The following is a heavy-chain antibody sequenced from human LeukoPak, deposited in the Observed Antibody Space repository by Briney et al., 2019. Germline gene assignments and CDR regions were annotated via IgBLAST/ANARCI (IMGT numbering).Heavy chain of an antibody. CDR3: ARRLTVIGRDDVDS. CDR2: INDSGST. CDR1: GGSFSGSY. Sequence: PSETLSLTCAVFGGSFSGSYWTWIRQPPGRGLEWTGDINDSGSTNYNPSLKSRVTISIDSSKNQFSLKLRSVTAADTAVYYCARRLTVIGRDDVDSWGQGTLVTVSS. D-gene: IGHD1-20*01. V-gene: IGHV4-34*01. J-gene: IGHJ4*02.